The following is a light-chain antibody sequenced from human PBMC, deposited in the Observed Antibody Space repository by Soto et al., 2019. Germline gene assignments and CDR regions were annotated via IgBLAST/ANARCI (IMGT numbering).Light chain of an antibody. J-gene: IGKJ2*01. CDR2: GAS. CDR3: QQYGRSPLLYT. V-gene: IGKV3-20*01. CDR1: QSVTSNY. Sequence: EIVLTQSPGTLSLSPGEGATLSCRASQSVTSNYLAWYQQKPGQAPRLLIYGASTRAAGVPDRFSGSGSGTDFTLTITRLEPEDFAVCYCQQYGRSPLLYTFGQGTKLGVK.